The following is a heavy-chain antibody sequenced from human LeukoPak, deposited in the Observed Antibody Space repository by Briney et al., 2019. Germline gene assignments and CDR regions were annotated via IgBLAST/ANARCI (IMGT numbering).Heavy chain of an antibody. V-gene: IGHV1-18*01. J-gene: IGHJ3*02. CDR3: ARGFAYYVNTAMVDDAFDI. D-gene: IGHD5-18*01. Sequence: ASVEVSCKASVYTFIRYVISWVRQAPGQGLEWMGWISAYNGNTNYAQKLQGRVTRTTDTSTSTAYMELRSLRSDDTAVYYCARGFAYYVNTAMVDDAFDIWGQGTMVTVSS. CDR2: ISAYNGNT. CDR1: VYTFIRYV.